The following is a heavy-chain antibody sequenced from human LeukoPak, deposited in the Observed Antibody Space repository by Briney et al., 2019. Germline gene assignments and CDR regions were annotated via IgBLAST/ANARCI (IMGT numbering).Heavy chain of an antibody. CDR3: AKERGYESSGYSN. Sequence: PGGSLRLSCAASGFTFSSYSMNWVRQAPGQGLEWVSSIRSSSSYIYYADSVKGRFTISRDNAKNSLYLQMNSLRAEDTAVYYCAKERGYESSGYSNWGQGTLVTVSS. J-gene: IGHJ4*02. D-gene: IGHD3-22*01. V-gene: IGHV3-21*01. CDR2: IRSSSSYI. CDR1: GFTFSSYS.